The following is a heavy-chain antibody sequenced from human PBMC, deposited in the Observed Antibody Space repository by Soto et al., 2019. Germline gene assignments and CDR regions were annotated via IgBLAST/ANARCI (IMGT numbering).Heavy chain of an antibody. Sequence: PGGSLRLSCAVSGFTVSSNSMSWVRLAPGKGLEWVSSIYRDGSTYYADSVKGRVTISRDVSKDTLYLQMNSLRAEDMALYYCATSYKWTGLFDYWGQGTLVTVSS. J-gene: IGHJ4*02. CDR3: ATSYKWTGLFDY. D-gene: IGHD1-20*01. V-gene: IGHV3-53*01. CDR2: IYRDGST. CDR1: GFTVSSNS.